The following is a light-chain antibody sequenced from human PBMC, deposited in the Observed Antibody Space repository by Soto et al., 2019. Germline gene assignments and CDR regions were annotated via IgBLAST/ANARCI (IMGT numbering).Light chain of an antibody. CDR3: QQYYSTPPT. J-gene: IGKJ4*01. V-gene: IGKV4-1*01. Sequence: DIVMTQSPDSLAVSLGERATINCKSSQSVLYSSNNMNYLAWYQQKPGQPPKLLIYWASTRESGFPDRFSGSGSGTDFTLTISSLQAEDVAVYYGQQYYSTPPTFGGGTKVEIK. CDR2: WAS. CDR1: QSVLYSSNNMNY.